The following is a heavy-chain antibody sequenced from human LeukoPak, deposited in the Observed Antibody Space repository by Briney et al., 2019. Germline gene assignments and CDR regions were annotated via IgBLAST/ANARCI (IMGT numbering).Heavy chain of an antibody. J-gene: IGHJ3*01. Sequence: SQTLSLTCAISGDSVSTNSVAWNWIRQSPSRGLEWLGRTYYRSKWNNDYAVSVRSRIAINPDTSKNQFSLQLNSVTPDDAALYFCARGRYSGFDLWGQGTMVTVSS. D-gene: IGHD2-15*01. V-gene: IGHV6-1*01. CDR2: TYYRSKWNN. CDR3: ARGRYSGFDL. CDR1: GDSVSTNSVA.